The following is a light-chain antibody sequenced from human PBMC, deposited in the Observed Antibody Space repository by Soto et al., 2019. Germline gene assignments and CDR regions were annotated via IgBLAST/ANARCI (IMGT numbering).Light chain of an antibody. CDR2: WAF. Sequence: DIVMNQSPDSLAVSLGERATINCKSSHSVLYSSNNNKYYFAWYQQKPGQPPKLLIYWAFTRDSGVPDRFSGSGSGTDFTLTISSLQAEDVAVYYCQQYYSTPWTFGQGTKVEIK. CDR3: QQYYSTPWT. V-gene: IGKV4-1*01. J-gene: IGKJ1*01. CDR1: HSVLYSSNNNKYY.